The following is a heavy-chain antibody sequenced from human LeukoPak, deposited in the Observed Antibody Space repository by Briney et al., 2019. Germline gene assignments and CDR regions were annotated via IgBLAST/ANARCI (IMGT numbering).Heavy chain of an antibody. J-gene: IGHJ6*03. V-gene: IGHV1-18*01. CDR1: GYTFTSYG. CDR2: ISAYNGNT. CDR3: ARDLLSSGWYEDYYYYYMDV. Sequence: GASVKVSCKASGYTFTSYGISWVRQAPGQGLEWMGWISAYNGNTNYAQKLQGRVTMTTDTSTSTAYMELRSLRSDDTAVYYCARDLLSSGWYEDYYYYYMDVWGKGTTVTVSS. D-gene: IGHD6-19*01.